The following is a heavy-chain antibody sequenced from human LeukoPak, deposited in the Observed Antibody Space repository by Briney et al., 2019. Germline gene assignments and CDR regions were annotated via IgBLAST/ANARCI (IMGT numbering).Heavy chain of an antibody. V-gene: IGHV4-59*08. CDR1: GGSISGSY. CDR2: IYYSGDS. D-gene: IGHD2-21*01. Sequence: PSETLSLTCTVSGGSISGSYWSWIRQPPGKRLEWIGYIYYSGDSNYNPSLKSRATISLDTSKNQFSLKLSSVTAADTAVYYCARHALKGVSYWLRPKDFDYWGQGTLVTVSS. J-gene: IGHJ4*02. CDR3: ARHALKGVSYWLRPKDFDY.